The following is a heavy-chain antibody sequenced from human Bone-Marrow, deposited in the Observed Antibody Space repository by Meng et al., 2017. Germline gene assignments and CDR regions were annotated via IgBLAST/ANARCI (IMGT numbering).Heavy chain of an antibody. J-gene: IGHJ4*02. D-gene: IGHD5-12*01. CDR3: ARVMRPLNSGYTGYDFDY. V-gene: IGHV1-2*02. CDR1: GYTFTGYS. CDR2: INPDSGDT. Sequence: ASVKVSCKASGYTFTGYSMHWVRQAPGQGLEWMGWINPDSGDTNYALRFQGRVTMTRDTSISTAYMELSRLRSDDTALYYCARVMRPLNSGYTGYDFDYWGQGTLVTVSS.